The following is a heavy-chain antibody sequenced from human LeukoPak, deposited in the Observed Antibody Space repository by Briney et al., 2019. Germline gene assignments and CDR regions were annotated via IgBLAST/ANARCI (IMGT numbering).Heavy chain of an antibody. J-gene: IGHJ5*02. Sequence: SETLSLTCTVSGGSISSSSYYWGWIRQPPGKELKWIGSIYYSGSTYYNPSLKSRVTISVDTSKNQFSLKLSSVTAADTAVYYCAKDGWQLDRQYNWFDPWGQGTLVTVSS. D-gene: IGHD6-6*01. CDR2: IYYSGST. CDR3: AKDGWQLDRQYNWFDP. CDR1: GGSISSSSYY. V-gene: IGHV4-39*07.